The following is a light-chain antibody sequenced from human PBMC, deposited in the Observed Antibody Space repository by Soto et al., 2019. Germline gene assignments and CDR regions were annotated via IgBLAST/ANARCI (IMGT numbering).Light chain of an antibody. V-gene: IGLV1-51*02. CDR1: SSNIGNNI. CDR2: EDN. CDR3: ASWDSSLSGGV. J-gene: IGLJ2*01. Sequence: QSVLTQPPSVSAAPGQKVIISCSGSSSNIGNNIVSWYQQLPGTAPKLLIYEDNKRPSGIPDRFSGSKSGTSATLGITGLQTGDEAEYYCASWDSSLSGGVFGGGIKLTVL.